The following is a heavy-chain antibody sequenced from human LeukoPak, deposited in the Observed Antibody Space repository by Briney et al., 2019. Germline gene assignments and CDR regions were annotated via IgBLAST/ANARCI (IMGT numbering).Heavy chain of an antibody. CDR2: IYYSGST. V-gene: IGHV4-59*01. J-gene: IGHJ6*03. CDR1: GGSISSYY. Sequence: SETLSLTCTVSGGSISSYYWSWIRQPPGKGLEWIGYIYYSGSTNYNPSLKSRVTISVDTSKNQFSLKLSSVTAADTAVYYCARVDIVVVPATITYYYYMDVWGKRTTVTVSS. D-gene: IGHD2-2*03. CDR3: ARVDIVVVPATITYYYYMDV.